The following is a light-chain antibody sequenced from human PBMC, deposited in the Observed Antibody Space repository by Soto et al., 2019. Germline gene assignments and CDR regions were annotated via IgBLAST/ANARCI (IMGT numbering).Light chain of an antibody. V-gene: IGLV1-47*01. Sequence: QPALTQPPSACGTPGQRVTISCSGSSSNIGSNYVYWYQQLPGTAPKLLIYRNNQRPSGVPDRFSGSKSGTSASLAISGLRSEXEADYYCAAWDDSLSGYVFGTGTKVTVL. CDR3: AAWDDSLSGYV. J-gene: IGLJ1*01. CDR1: SSNIGSNY. CDR2: RNN.